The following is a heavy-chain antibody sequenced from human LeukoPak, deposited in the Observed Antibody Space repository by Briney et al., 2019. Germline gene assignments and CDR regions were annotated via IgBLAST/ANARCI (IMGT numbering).Heavy chain of an antibody. Sequence: QPGGSLRLSCAAPGFSFSSNWMGWVRQAPGKGLEWVAHIKRDGSQKYYLDSVKGRFTISRDNAKNSLYLQMNSLRVEDTAVYDCARLGLEVGGPNWFDPWGQGTLVTVSS. CDR1: GFSFSSNW. CDR3: ARLGLEVGGPNWFDP. D-gene: IGHD1-1*01. CDR2: IKRDGSQK. J-gene: IGHJ5*02. V-gene: IGHV3-7*01.